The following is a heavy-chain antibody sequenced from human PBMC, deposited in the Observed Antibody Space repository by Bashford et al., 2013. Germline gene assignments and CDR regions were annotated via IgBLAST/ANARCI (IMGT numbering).Heavy chain of an antibody. CDR1: GYIFTTYW. Sequence: GESLKISCKGSGYIFTTYWIGWVRQMPGKGLEWMAIIYPDDSDTRYSPSFQGQVTISADKSISTAYLQWSSLKASDTAMYYCARQGFDSTGYYSGTHWGQGTMVTVSS. CDR2: IYPDDSDT. V-gene: IGHV5-51*01. D-gene: IGHD3-22*01. J-gene: IGHJ3*01. CDR3: ARQGFDSTGYYSGTH.